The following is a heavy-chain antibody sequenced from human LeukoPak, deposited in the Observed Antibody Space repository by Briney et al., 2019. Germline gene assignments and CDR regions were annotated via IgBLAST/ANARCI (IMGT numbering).Heavy chain of an antibody. J-gene: IGHJ6*03. CDR1: GDSVSSDLCY. V-gene: IGHV4-39*07. D-gene: IGHD2-15*01. CDR2: IYYGGNR. CDR3: ARASPLTPETYYYYYMDV. Sequence: PSETLSLTCTVSGDSVSSDLCYWGWIRQPPGKGLEWIGNIYYGGNRYYNPSLKSRVTISVDTSKNQFSLKLSSVTAADTAVYYCARASPLTPETYYYYYMDVWGKGTTVTVSS.